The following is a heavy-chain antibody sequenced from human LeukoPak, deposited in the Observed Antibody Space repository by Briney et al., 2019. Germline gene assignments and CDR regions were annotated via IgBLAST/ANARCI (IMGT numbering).Heavy chain of an antibody. CDR1: GYTFTSYG. Sequence: ASVKVSCKASGYTFTSYGISWVRQAPGQGLEWMGWISAYNGNTNYAQKLQGRVTMTTDTSTTAAYMEVSSLRSEDTAIYYCARSIKDGSDAWGQGTLVTVSS. CDR3: ARSIKDGSDA. J-gene: IGHJ5*02. V-gene: IGHV1-18*01. CDR2: ISAYNGNT. D-gene: IGHD1-14*01.